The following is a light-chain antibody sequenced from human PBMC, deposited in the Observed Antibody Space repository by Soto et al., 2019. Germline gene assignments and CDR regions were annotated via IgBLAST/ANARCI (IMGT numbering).Light chain of an antibody. CDR1: KLGDKY. CDR2: QDS. CDR3: QAWDSSTAGAV. Sequence: SYELTQTPSVSVSPGQTASITCSGDKLGDKYACWYQQKPGQSPVLVIYQDSKRPSGNPERFYGSNSGNTATLTISGTQAMDESYYDCQAWDSSTAGAVFGGGTKLTVL. J-gene: IGLJ2*01. V-gene: IGLV3-1*01.